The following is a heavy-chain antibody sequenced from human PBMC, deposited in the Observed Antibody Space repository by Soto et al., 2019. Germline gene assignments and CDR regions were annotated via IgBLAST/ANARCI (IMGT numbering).Heavy chain of an antibody. D-gene: IGHD4-17*01. V-gene: IGHV1-3*01. CDR2: INAGNGNT. J-gene: IGHJ6*02. CDR3: ASHQNDYGDYFYYYYGMDL. Sequence: GSSVKVSCKASGYTFTSYAMHWVRRAPGQRLEWMGWINAGNGNTKYSQKFQGRVTITRDTSASTAYMELSSLRSEDTAVYYCASHQNDYGDYFYYYYGMDLWGQGTTGTVSS. CDR1: GYTFTSYA.